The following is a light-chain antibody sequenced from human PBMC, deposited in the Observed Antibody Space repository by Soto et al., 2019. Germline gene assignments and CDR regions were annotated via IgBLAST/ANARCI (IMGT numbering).Light chain of an antibody. CDR2: GNN. CDR1: SSNKGAGYD. V-gene: IGLV1-40*01. Sequence: SVLTQPPSVSGAPGQRVTISLTGSSSNKGAGYDVHWYQQLPGTAPTLLISGNNNRPSGVPDRLSGSKSGTSASLAITGLRAEDEADYFCQSYDSSLSGYVFGTGTKVTVL. J-gene: IGLJ1*01. CDR3: QSYDSSLSGYV.